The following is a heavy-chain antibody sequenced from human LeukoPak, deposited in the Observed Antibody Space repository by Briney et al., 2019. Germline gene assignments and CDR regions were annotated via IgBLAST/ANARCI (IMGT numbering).Heavy chain of an antibody. D-gene: IGHD6-13*01. CDR2: IYYSGST. CDR3: ARHDGSSWYYAFDV. V-gene: IGHV4-59*08. CDR1: GVSISSYY. J-gene: IGHJ3*01. Sequence: PSETLSLTCTVSGVSISSYYWSWIRQPPGKGLEWIGYIYYSGSTNYNPSLKSRVTISLDTSKNQFSLKLCSVTAADTAVYYCARHDGSSWYYAFDVWGQGTMVTVSS.